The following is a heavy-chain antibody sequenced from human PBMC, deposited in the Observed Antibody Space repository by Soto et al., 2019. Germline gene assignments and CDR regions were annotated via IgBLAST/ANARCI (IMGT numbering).Heavy chain of an antibody. CDR2: ISDSGST. Sequence: QVQLQESGPGLVKPSQTLSLTCTVSGGSISDGYYWSWIRQHPGKGLEWIGSISDSGSTSYNPSLKSRLTISVDTSKNQFSLNRRSVTAADTAVYYCARRDRSGFSYGLDTWGQGTLVTVSS. CDR1: GGSISDGYY. CDR3: ARRDRSGFSYGLDT. D-gene: IGHD3-22*01. J-gene: IGHJ5*02. V-gene: IGHV4-31*03.